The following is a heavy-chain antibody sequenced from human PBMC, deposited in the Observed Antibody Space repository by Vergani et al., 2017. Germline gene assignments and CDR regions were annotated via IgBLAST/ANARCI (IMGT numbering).Heavy chain of an antibody. CDR2: ISSSSSYI. J-gene: IGHJ5*02. Sequence: EVQLVESGGGLVKPGGSLRLSCAASGFTFSSYSMNWVRQAPGKGLEWVSSISSSSSYIYYADSVKGRFTISRDNAKNSLYLQMNSLRAEDTAVYYCARASGTRERNGFDPWGQGTLVTVSS. CDR3: ARASGTRERNGFDP. V-gene: IGHV3-21*01. D-gene: IGHD1-7*01. CDR1: GFTFSSYS.